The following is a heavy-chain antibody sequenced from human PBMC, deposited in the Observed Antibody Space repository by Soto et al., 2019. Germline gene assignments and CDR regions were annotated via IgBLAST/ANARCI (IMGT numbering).Heavy chain of an antibody. J-gene: IGHJ5*02. V-gene: IGHV1-58*01. Sequence: SVEVSCKXSGFTFTSSAVQWVRQARGQRLEWVGWIVVGSGNTNYAQKFQERVTITRDMSTSTAYMELSSLRSEDTAVYYCAATYSSSWSEVWFDPWGQGTLVTVS. CDR2: IVVGSGNT. CDR1: GFTFTSSA. CDR3: AATYSSSWSEVWFDP. D-gene: IGHD6-13*01.